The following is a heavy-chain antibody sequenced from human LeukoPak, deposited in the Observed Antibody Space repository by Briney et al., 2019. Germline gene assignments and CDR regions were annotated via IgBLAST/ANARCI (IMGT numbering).Heavy chain of an antibody. CDR3: MRDHRDRSGYYSNNDY. CDR2: INWCGVSI. J-gene: IGHJ4*02. CDR1: GFTFDDFG. D-gene: IGHD3-22*01. Sequence: PGGSLRLSCAGSGFTFDDFGMSWVRQAPGKGLEWVSGINWCGVSIGYADSVKGRFSISRDNAKNSLYLQMNSLGADDTALYYCMRDHRDRSGYYSNNDYWGQGTLVTVSS. V-gene: IGHV3-20*04.